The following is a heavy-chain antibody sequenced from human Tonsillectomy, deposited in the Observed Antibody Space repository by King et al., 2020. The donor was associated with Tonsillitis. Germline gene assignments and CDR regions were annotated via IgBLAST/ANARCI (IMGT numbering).Heavy chain of an antibody. CDR2: IYWNDDK. D-gene: IGHD1-26*01. V-gene: IGHV2-5*01. J-gene: IGHJ5*02. CDR1: GFSLSTSGVG. CDR3: AHRHKEGATRLGFDP. Sequence: TLKESGPTLVKPTQTLTLTCTFSGFSLSTSGVGVGWVRQPPGKALEWLALIYWNDDKGYSPSLKSRLAITKDTSKNQVVLTMTNMDPVDTATYFCAHRHKEGATRLGFDPWGQGTLVTVSS.